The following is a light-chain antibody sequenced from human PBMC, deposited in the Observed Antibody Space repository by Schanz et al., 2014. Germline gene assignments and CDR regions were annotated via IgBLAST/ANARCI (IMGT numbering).Light chain of an antibody. CDR2: EGT. Sequence: QSALTQPASVSGSPGQSITISCTGTSSDVGSYNLVSWYQQHPGKAPKLMIYEGTKRPSGVSNRFSASKSGNTASLTISGLQAEDEADYYCSSYTSSSTQVFGGGTKLTVL. CDR1: SSDVGSYNL. V-gene: IGLV2-14*02. CDR3: SSYTSSSTQV. J-gene: IGLJ2*01.